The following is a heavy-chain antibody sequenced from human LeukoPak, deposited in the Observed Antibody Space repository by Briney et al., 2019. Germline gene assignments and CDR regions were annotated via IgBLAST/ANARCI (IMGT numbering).Heavy chain of an antibody. V-gene: IGHV4-39*01. D-gene: IGHD3-22*01. CDR1: GGSISSSSYY. CDR3: ARGFHRYNYDSGAYSVY. J-gene: IGHJ4*02. CDR2: INYRGNT. Sequence: SETLSLTCTVSGGSISSSSYYWGWIRQPPGKGLDWIGIINYRGNTYYNPSLKSRVTISVDTSKNQFSLKLSSVTAADTAVYYCARGFHRYNYDSGAYSVYWGQGTLVTVSS.